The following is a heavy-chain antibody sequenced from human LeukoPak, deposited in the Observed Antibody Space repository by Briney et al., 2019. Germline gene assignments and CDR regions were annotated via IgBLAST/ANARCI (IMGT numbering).Heavy chain of an antibody. V-gene: IGHV3-30*18. J-gene: IGHJ4*02. CDR3: AKGEYSSSWDYFGY. Sequence: GGSLRLSCAASGFTFSSYGMHWVRQAPGKGLEWVAVISYDGSNKYYADSVKGRFTISRDNSKNTLYLQMNSLRAEDTAVYYCAKGEYSSSWDYFGYWGQGTLVTVSS. D-gene: IGHD6-13*01. CDR1: GFTFSSYG. CDR2: ISYDGSNK.